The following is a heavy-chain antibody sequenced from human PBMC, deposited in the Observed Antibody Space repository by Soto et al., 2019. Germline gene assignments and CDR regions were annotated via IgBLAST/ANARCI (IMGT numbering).Heavy chain of an antibody. CDR1: GFTFSSYG. V-gene: IGHV3-33*01. CDR3: ARRMRGDSRAFDY. D-gene: IGHD3-16*01. CDR2: IWYDGSNK. J-gene: IGHJ4*02. Sequence: QVQLVESGGGVVQPGRSLRLSCAASGFTFSSYGMHWVRQAPGKGLEWVAVIWYDGSNKYYADSVKGRFTISRDNSKNTLYLQMNSLRAEDTAVYYCARRMRGDSRAFDYWGQGTLVTVSS.